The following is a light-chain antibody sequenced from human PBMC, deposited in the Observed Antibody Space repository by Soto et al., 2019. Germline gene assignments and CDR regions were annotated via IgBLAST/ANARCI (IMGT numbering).Light chain of an antibody. CDR3: QQSYSNPTWT. Sequence: DIQLTQSPSSLSASVGDRITITCRASQSIITYLNWYQQKPGEAPTLLVYDSSTLQSGVPSRFSGSGFGAEFTLTVSSLQPEDFATYYCQQSYSNPTWTFGQGTKVDNK. CDR1: QSIITY. CDR2: DSS. J-gene: IGKJ1*01. V-gene: IGKV1-39*01.